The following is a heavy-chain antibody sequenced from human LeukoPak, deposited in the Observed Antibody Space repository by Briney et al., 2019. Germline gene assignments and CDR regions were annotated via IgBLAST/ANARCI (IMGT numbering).Heavy chain of an antibody. J-gene: IGHJ4*02. Sequence: SETLSLTCTVSGGSISISSYFWAWIRQPPGKGLERFGSMCYGESAYYTPSLKSRVAISVDTSKNQFSLKLSSVTAADTAVYYCARHGNIVIVPAALGFDYWGQGTLVTVSS. CDR1: GGSISISSYF. V-gene: IGHV4-39*01. D-gene: IGHD2-2*01. CDR3: ARHGNIVIVPAALGFDY. CDR2: MCYGESA.